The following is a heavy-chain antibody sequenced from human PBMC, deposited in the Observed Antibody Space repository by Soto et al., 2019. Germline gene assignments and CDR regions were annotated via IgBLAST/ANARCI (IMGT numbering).Heavy chain of an antibody. CDR1: GFTVRTYG. J-gene: IGHJ4*02. CDR2: ISDDGSQK. D-gene: IGHD6-19*01. CDR3: AKEAPGGWHFFDT. Sequence: PGGSLRLSCAASGFTVRTYGMHWVRQAPGKGLEWVAFISDDGSQKYYGDSVKGRFTISRDNSKNTLSLRMIGLRTEDTSVYYCAKEAPGGWHFFDTWGQGTLVTVSS. V-gene: IGHV3-30*18.